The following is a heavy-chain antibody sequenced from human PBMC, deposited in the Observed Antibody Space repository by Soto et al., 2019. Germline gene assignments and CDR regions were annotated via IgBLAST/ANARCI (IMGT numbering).Heavy chain of an antibody. CDR2: TRNKANSYTT. J-gene: IGHJ2*01. CDR3: ARYRGGGDCAYWYFDL. V-gene: IGHV3-72*01. D-gene: IGHD2-21*02. Sequence: EVQLVESGGGLVQPGGSLRLSCAASGFTFSDHYMDWVRQAPGKGLEWVGRTRNKANSYTTEYAASVKGRFTISRDDSKNSLYLQMNSLKTEDTAVYYCARYRGGGDCAYWYFDLWGRGTLVTVSS. CDR1: GFTFSDHY.